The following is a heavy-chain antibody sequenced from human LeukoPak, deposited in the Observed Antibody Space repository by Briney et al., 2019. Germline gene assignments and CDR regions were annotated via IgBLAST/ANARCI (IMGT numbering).Heavy chain of an antibody. CDR3: ARWGVVAATGLDY. CDR2: INPNSGGT. V-gene: IGHV1-2*06. J-gene: IGHJ4*02. D-gene: IGHD2-15*01. CDR1: GYTFTGYY. Sequence: GASVKVSCKASGYTFTGYYMHWVRQAPGQGLEWMGRINPNSGGTNYAQKLQGRVTMTTDTSTSTAYMELRSLRSDDTAVYYCARWGVVAATGLDYWGQGTLVTVSS.